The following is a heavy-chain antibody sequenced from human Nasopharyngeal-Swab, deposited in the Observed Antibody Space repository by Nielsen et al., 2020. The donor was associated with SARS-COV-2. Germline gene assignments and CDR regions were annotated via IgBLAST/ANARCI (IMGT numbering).Heavy chain of an antibody. Sequence: WIRQPPGKALEWLALIDWDDDKYYSTSLKTRLTISKDTSKNQVVLTMTNMDPVDTATYYRARGAWFGEFNWFDPWGQGTLVTVSS. V-gene: IGHV2-70*01. CDR2: IDWDDDK. J-gene: IGHJ5*02. CDR3: ARGAWFGEFNWFDP. D-gene: IGHD3-10*01.